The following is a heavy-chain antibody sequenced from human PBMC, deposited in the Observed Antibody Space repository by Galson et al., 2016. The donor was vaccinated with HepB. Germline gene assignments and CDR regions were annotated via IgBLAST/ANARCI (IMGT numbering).Heavy chain of an antibody. D-gene: IGHD2-15*01. CDR2: IYYSGST. Sequence: TLSLTCTVSGASISSGGYYWSWIRQHPGKGLEWIGYIYYSGSTYYNLSLKSRVTISVDTSKNQFSLKLSSVTAADTAVYYCARAPGCSGGSCYAFGYWGQGTLVTVSS. CDR1: GASISSGGYY. CDR3: ARAPGCSGGSCYAFGY. J-gene: IGHJ4*02. V-gene: IGHV4-31*03.